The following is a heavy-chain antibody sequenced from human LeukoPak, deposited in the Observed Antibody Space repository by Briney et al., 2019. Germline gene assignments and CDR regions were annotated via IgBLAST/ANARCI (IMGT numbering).Heavy chain of an antibody. CDR2: IKQDGSEK. D-gene: IGHD1-26*01. CDR3: ARDKIVGATALDY. V-gene: IGHV3-7*01. Sequence: GGSLRLSCAASGFNFNGYWMSWVRQAPGKGLEWVANIKQDGSEKYYVDSVKGRFTISRDNAKNSLYLEMNSLRAEDAGVYYCARDKIVGATALDYWGQGTLVTVSS. CDR1: GFNFNGYW. J-gene: IGHJ4*02.